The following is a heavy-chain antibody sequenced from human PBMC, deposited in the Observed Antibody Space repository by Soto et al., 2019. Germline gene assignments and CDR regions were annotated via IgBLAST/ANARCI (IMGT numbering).Heavy chain of an antibody. CDR3: VRGKEAGVWFDP. J-gene: IGHJ5*02. V-gene: IGHV1-3*04. CDR2: INSDTGYT. D-gene: IGHD3-10*01. CDR1: GFTFSHHS. Sequence: GASVKVSCKASGFTFSHHSIHWVRQAPGQRLEWMGWINSDTGYTKYSQKFQARLTITWDSSAKTAYMELSSLQSEDTAVYYCVRGKEAGVWFDPWGQGTLVTVPQ.